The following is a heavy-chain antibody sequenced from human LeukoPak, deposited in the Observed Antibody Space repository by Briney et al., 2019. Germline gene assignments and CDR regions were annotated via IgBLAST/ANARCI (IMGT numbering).Heavy chain of an antibody. CDR2: INSDGSST. Sequence: PGGSLRLSCAASGFSFSSYWMHWVRQAPGKGLVWVSRINSDGSSTDYADSVKGRFTVSRDNAKNSLYLQMNSLRAEDTAVYYCARDHMGYDYWGQGTLVTVSS. CDR1: GFSFSSYW. J-gene: IGHJ4*02. D-gene: IGHD1-26*01. CDR3: ARDHMGYDY. V-gene: IGHV3-74*01.